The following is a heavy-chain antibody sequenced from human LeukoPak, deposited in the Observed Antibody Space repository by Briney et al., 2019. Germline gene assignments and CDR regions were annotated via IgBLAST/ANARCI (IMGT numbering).Heavy chain of an antibody. J-gene: IGHJ4*02. V-gene: IGHV3-23*01. CDR3: AKALIVLMVYARPPAGFDY. CDR1: GFTFSSYA. D-gene: IGHD2-8*01. CDR2: ISGSGGST. Sequence: PGGSLRLFCAASGFTFSSYAMSWVRQAPGKGLEWVSAISGSGGSTYYADSVKGRFTISRDNSKNTLYLQMNSLRAEDTAVYYCAKALIVLMVYARPPAGFDYWGQGTLVTVSS.